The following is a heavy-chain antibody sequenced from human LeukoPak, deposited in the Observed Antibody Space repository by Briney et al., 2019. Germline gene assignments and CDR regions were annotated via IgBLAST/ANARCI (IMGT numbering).Heavy chain of an antibody. D-gene: IGHD1-26*01. CDR2: MKEDGTQI. V-gene: IGHV3-7*01. CDR1: GFTFSRST. CDR3: ATGGAPGGRFEN. Sequence: GSLRLSCVVSGFTFSRSTMTWVRQAPGKGPEWVAKMKEDGTQIHYVDSVKGRFTISRDSAKNSLFLQMNSLRVEDTAVYYCATGGAPGGRFENWGQGMLVTVSS. J-gene: IGHJ4*02.